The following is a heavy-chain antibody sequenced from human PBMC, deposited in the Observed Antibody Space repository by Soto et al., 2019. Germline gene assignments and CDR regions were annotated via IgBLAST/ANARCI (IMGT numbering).Heavy chain of an antibody. CDR1: GGSISSYY. Sequence: SLTCTVSGGSISSYYWSWIRQPPGKGLEWIGYIYYSGSTNYNPSLKSRVTISVDTSKNQFSLKLSSVTAADTAVYYCARLLWLANGMDVWGQGTTVTVSS. CDR2: IYYSGST. D-gene: IGHD6-19*01. J-gene: IGHJ6*02. V-gene: IGHV4-59*08. CDR3: ARLLWLANGMDV.